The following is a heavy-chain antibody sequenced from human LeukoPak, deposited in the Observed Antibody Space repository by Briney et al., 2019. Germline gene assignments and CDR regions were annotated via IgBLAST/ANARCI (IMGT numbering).Heavy chain of an antibody. J-gene: IGHJ4*02. V-gene: IGHV4-39*01. CDR3: ARHVGYSYGQY. D-gene: IGHD5-18*01. CDR1: GGSISSSSYY. CDR2: IYYSGST. Sequence: SETLSLTCTVSGGSISSSSYYWGWIRQPPGKGLEWIGSIYYSGSTYYNPSLKSRVTISVDTSKNQFSLKLRSVTAADTAVYYCARHVGYSYGQYWGQGTLVTVSS.